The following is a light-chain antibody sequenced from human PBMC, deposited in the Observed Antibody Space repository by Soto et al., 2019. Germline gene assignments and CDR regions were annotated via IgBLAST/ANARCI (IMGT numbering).Light chain of an antibody. J-gene: IGLJ1*01. V-gene: IGLV2-14*01. CDR2: EVS. Sequence: QSALTQPASVSGSPGQSITISCTGTSSDVGGYNYVSWYQQHPGKAPKLMIYEVSNRPSGVSNRFSGSKSGNTASLTISGRQPEDEADYFCSSYGSTSTRYVFGTGTKVTVL. CDR1: SSDVGGYNY. CDR3: SSYGSTSTRYV.